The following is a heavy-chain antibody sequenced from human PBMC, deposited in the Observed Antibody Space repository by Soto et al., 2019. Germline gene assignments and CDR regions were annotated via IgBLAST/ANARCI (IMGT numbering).Heavy chain of an antibody. D-gene: IGHD1-1*01. J-gene: IGHJ4*02. Sequence: EVQLLESGGDLVQPGGSLRLSCAASGFTFSSYAMTWVRQAPGKGLGWVSGISGSGGSTYYADSVKGRFTISRDNSKNTLYLQMNSLRAEDTAVYYCAKVIGATGIDYWGQGTLVTVSS. V-gene: IGHV3-23*01. CDR1: GFTFSSYA. CDR2: ISGSGGST. CDR3: AKVIGATGIDY.